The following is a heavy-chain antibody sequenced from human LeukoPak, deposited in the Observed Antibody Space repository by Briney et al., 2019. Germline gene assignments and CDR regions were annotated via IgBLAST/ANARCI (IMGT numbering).Heavy chain of an antibody. CDR3: ARVFKMVAFDY. V-gene: IGHV3-7*01. CDR2: IKQDGSEK. CDR1: GFTLSSYW. J-gene: IGHJ4*02. Sequence: GGSLRLSCAASGFTLSSYWMSWVRQAPGKGLEWVANIKQDGSEKYYVDSVKGRFTISRDNAKNSLYLQMNSLRAEDTAVYYCARVFKMVAFDYWGQGTLVTVSS. D-gene: IGHD3-10*01.